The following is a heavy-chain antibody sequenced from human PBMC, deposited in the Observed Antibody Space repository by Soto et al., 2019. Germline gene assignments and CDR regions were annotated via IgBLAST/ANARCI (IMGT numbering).Heavy chain of an antibody. CDR2: ISYDGSNK. CDR1: GFTVSSYA. Sequence: QVHLVESGGGVAQPGRSLRLSCAASGFTVSSYAMHWVRQAPGKGLEWVAVISYDGSNKYYADSVKDRFTLSRDNSKTTRYLQMTSLRAEDTAVYYCAGTSSRVLIAVAGILDYWGQGTLVTVSS. CDR3: AGTSSRVLIAVAGILDY. J-gene: IGHJ4*02. D-gene: IGHD6-19*01. V-gene: IGHV3-30-3*01.